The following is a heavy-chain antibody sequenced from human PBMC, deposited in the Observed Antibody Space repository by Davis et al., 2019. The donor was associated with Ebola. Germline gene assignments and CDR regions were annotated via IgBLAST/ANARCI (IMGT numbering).Heavy chain of an antibody. J-gene: IGHJ4*02. CDR1: GFTFSTYS. V-gene: IGHV3-48*01. Sequence: GESLKISCAASGFTFSTYSMSWVRQAPGEGLEWVSYISSSSSTIYYADSVKGRFTISRDNAKNLLYLQMNSLGAEDAAVYYCAKVEGDCSGGSCFHGWGQGTLVTVSS. CDR2: ISSSSSTI. CDR3: AKVEGDCSGGSCFHG. D-gene: IGHD2-15*01.